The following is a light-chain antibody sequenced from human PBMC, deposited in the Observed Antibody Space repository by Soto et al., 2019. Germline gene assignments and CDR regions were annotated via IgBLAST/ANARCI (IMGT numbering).Light chain of an antibody. CDR3: AAWDDSLSGLVV. Sequence: QSVLTQPPSASGTPGQRVTISCSGSSSNIGSNYVYWYQQLPGTAPKLLIYSNSQRPSGVPDRFSGSKSGTSASLAISGLRSEDEADYYCAAWDDSLSGLVVFGGGTQLTVL. V-gene: IGLV1-47*02. CDR2: SNS. J-gene: IGLJ2*01. CDR1: SSNIGSNY.